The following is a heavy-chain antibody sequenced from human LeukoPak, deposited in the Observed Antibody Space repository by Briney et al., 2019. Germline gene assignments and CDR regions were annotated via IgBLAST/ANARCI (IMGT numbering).Heavy chain of an antibody. V-gene: IGHV4-59*08. Sequence: PSETLSLTCTVPGGSISSYYWSWIRQPPGKGLEWIGYIYYSGSGSTNYNPSLKSRVTISVDTSKNQFSLKLSSVTAADTAVYYCASSGDFWSGYDYWGQGTLVTVSS. J-gene: IGHJ4*02. D-gene: IGHD3-3*01. CDR2: IYYSGSGST. CDR1: GGSISSYY. CDR3: ASSGDFWSGYDY.